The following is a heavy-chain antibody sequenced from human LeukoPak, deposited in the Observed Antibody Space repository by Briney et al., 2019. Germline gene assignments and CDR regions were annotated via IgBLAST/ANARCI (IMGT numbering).Heavy chain of an antibody. CDR2: ISQTGSIE. CDR3: ARDRVVALPTYFYYMDV. V-gene: IGHV3-30*03. D-gene: IGHD3-3*01. J-gene: IGHJ6*03. CDR1: GFTFPTYV. Sequence: GGSLRLACAASGFTFPTYVIHWVRQAPGKGLEWVAVISQTGSIETYADSVRGRFSISRDNSDSTVYLQMNSLKTEDTAVYYCARDRVVALPTYFYYMDVWGKGTTVIVSS.